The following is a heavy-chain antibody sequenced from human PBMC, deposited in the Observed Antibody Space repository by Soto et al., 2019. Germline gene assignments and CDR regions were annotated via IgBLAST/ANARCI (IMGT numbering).Heavy chain of an antibody. CDR2: ISKDGSKK. CDR3: ANPSGYYFGLGSHDEASDM. CDR1: GFMFSGFG. V-gene: IGHV3-30*05. D-gene: IGHD3-10*01. J-gene: IGHJ3*02. Sequence: QVQLVESGGGVVQPGRSLRLSCAASGFMFSGFGMHWVRQAPGKGLQWVAGISKDGSKKYYADSVKGRFTSFRDNSKKTLYLQMNSLRAEGTAVYYCANPSGYYFGLGSHDEASDMWGQGTGVTVFS.